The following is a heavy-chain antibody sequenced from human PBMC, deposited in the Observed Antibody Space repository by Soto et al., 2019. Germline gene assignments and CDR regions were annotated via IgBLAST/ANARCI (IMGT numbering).Heavy chain of an antibody. J-gene: IGHJ4*02. D-gene: IGHD3-10*01. CDR1: GDTFSFYT. CDR3: AASYGSGYRAFDY. Sequence: QVQLVQSGTEVKKPGSSVKVSCKASGDTFSFYTINWVRQAPGLGLEWVGRINPIVSMSNYAQKFQGRVSMTADKSKSTAYMDLRSLRSDDTAMYFCAASYGSGYRAFDYWGQGALVIVSS. CDR2: INPIVSMS. V-gene: IGHV1-69*02.